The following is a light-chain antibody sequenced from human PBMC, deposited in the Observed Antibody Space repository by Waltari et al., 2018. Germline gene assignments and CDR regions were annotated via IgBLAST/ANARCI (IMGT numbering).Light chain of an antibody. CDR3: QQYVSLPAT. J-gene: IGKJ1*01. CDR2: GAS. Sequence: EIVLTQSPGTLSLSPGDRAILSCRASQSVSKYLACYQQKPGQAPRLLIFGASSRATGIPDRFSGSGSGTDLSLTISRVEPEDFAVYYCQQYVSLPATFGQGTKVEIE. CDR1: QSVSKY. V-gene: IGKV3-20*01.